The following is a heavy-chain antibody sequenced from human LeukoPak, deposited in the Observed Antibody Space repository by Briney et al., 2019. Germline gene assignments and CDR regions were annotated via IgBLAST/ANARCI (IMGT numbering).Heavy chain of an antibody. J-gene: IGHJ6*02. Sequence: SETLSLTCTVSGGSISSYYWSWIRQPPGKGLEWIGYIYYSGSTNYNPSLKSRVTMSVDTSKNQFSLKLGSVTAEDTAVYYCARDGAGTHYYYGMDVWGQGTTVTVSS. D-gene: IGHD6-19*01. CDR1: GGSISSYY. CDR2: IYYSGST. CDR3: ARDGAGTHYYYGMDV. V-gene: IGHV4-59*12.